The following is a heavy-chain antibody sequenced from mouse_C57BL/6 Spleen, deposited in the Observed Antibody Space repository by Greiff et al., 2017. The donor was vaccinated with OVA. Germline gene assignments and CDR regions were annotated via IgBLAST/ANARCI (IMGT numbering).Heavy chain of an antibody. CDR1: GYTFTDYY. V-gene: IGHV1-26*01. D-gene: IGHD2-3*01. CDR3: AFDGYRRGFDY. Sequence: EVQLQQSGPELVKPGASVKISCKASGYTFTDYYMNWVKQSHGKSLEWIGDINPNNGGTSYNQKFKGKATLTVDKSSSTAYMELRSLTSEDSAVYYCAFDGYRRGFDYWGQGTTLTVSS. CDR2: INPNNGGT. J-gene: IGHJ2*01.